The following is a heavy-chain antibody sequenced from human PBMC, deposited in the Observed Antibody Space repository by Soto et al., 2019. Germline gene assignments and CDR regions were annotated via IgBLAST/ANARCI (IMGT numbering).Heavy chain of an antibody. CDR2: IYYSGRT. J-gene: IGHJ4*02. V-gene: IGHV4-39*01. CDR1: GESISSSSYY. D-gene: IGHD2-21*02. CDR3: ARQRTTVVTQAYFDH. Sequence: SETLSLTCIVSGESISSSSYYWGWIRQPPGKGLEWIGSIYYSGRTYYNPSFKSRVTISIDTSKNQFSLKLSSVTATDTAVYYCARQRTTVVTQAYFDHWGKGALVTVSS.